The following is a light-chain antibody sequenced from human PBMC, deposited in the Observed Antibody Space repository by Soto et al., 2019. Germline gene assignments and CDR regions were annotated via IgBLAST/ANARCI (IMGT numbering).Light chain of an antibody. V-gene: IGLV3-1*01. CDR3: QAGGV. CDR1: KLADKY. J-gene: IGLJ1*01. Sequence: SSELTQPPSVSVSPGQTASITCSGDKLADKYACWYQQKPGQSPVLLIYQDSKRPSGIPERFSGSNSGNTATLTISGTQAMDEADYYCQAGGVFGTGTKVTVL. CDR2: QDS.